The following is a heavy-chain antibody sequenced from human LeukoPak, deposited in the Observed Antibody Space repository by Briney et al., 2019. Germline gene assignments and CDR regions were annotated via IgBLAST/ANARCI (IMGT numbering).Heavy chain of an antibody. CDR3: AIVNTALFQH. Sequence: GASVKVSCKASGYTFTSYGISWVRQAPGQGLEWMGRINPKGGDTHYAQKFQGRVTMTRDTSISTAYMDLNRLRSDDTAVYYCAIVNTALFQHWGQGTLVTVSS. D-gene: IGHD5-18*01. J-gene: IGHJ1*01. V-gene: IGHV1-2*06. CDR2: INPKGGDT. CDR1: GYTFTSYG.